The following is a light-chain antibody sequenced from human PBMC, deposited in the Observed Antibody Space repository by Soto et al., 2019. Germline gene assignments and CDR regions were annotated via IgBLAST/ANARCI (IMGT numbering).Light chain of an antibody. CDR3: QQACSSPRT. J-gene: IGKJ1*01. V-gene: IGKV3-20*01. CDR1: QTVSSNY. CDR2: AAS. Sequence: VLTQSPGTLSLSPGERATLSCRASQTVSSNYLAWYQQKPGRAPRLLIYAASSRATGIPDRVSGSGSGTDFTLTISRLDPEDFAVYWCQQACSSPRTFGQGTKVEVK.